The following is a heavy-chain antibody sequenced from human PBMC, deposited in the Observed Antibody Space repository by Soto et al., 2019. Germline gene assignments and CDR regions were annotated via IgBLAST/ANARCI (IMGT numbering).Heavy chain of an antibody. CDR3: AEDIGCTNGVCNSSYGMDG. V-gene: IGHV3-9*01. CDR1: GFTLDDYA. Sequence: PGGSLRLSCAASGFTLDDYAMHWVRQAPGKGLEWVSGISWNSGSIGYADSVKGRFTISRDNAKNSLYLQMNSLRAEDTASYYCAEDIGCTNGVCNSSYGMDGWDQGTTVAVSS. CDR2: ISWNSGSI. J-gene: IGHJ6*02. D-gene: IGHD2-8*01.